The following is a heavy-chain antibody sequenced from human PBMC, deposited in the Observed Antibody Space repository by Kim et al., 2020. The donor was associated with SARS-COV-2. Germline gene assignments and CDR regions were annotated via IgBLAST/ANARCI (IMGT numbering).Heavy chain of an antibody. CDR2: ISGNGGNT. CDR3: AKHGSAWSVRFNWFDP. Sequence: GGSLRLSCAASGFTFSSYAMSWVRQAPGKGLEWVSVISGNGGNTYYADSVKGRFAISRDNSKNTLYLQMNSLRAEDTAAYYCAKHGSAWSVRFNWFDPWGQGTLVTVSS. J-gene: IGHJ5*02. D-gene: IGHD6-19*01. CDR1: GFTFSSYA. V-gene: IGHV3-23*01.